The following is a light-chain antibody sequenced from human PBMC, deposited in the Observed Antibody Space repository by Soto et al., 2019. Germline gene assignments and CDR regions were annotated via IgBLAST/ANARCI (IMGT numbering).Light chain of an antibody. J-gene: IGKJ4*01. CDR1: QSVSSSS. Sequence: EIVLTQSPGTLSLSPGERATLSCRASQSVSSSSLAWYQQKPGQAPRLLIYGASSRATGIPDRFSGSGSGTDFTITNSRLEPEDFAGYYCQQYGSSPPLTFGGGTKVEIK. CDR3: QQYGSSPPLT. V-gene: IGKV3-20*01. CDR2: GAS.